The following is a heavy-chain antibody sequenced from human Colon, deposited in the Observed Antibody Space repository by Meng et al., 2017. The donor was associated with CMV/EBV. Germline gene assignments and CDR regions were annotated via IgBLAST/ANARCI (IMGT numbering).Heavy chain of an antibody. CDR3: ARTLGGRQLFDF. CDR2: VHYSGTPT. V-gene: IGHV4-59*01. J-gene: IGHJ4*02. CDR1: GDSINNYC. Sequence: SETLSLTCTVSGDSINNYCWSWIRQSPGKGLEWVAYVHYSGTPTNYNPSLKSRVTISVDTSKNQLYLKLNSVTAADTAVYYCARTLGGRQLFDFWGQGTLVTVSS. D-gene: IGHD1-26*01.